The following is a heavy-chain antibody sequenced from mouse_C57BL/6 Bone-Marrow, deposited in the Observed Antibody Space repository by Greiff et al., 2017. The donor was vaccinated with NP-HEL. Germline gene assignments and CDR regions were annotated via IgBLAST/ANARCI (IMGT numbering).Heavy chain of an antibody. CDR3: AFYGAWFAY. J-gene: IGHJ3*01. CDR2: IWSGGST. V-gene: IGHV2-2*01. Sequence: VHLVESGPGLVQPSQSLSITCTVSGFSLTSYGVHWVRQSPGKGLEWLGVIWSGGSTDYNAAFISRLSISKATAKSQVFFKRNSLQADDTAIYYCAFYGAWFAYWGQGTLVTVSA. D-gene: IGHD1-1*01. CDR1: GFSLTSYG.